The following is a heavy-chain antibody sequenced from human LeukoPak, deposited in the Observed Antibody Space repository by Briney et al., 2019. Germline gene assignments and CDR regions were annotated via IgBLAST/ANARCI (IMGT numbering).Heavy chain of an antibody. V-gene: IGHV1-18*01. Sequence: ASVKVSCKASGGTFSSYAISWVRQAPGQGLEWMGWISAYNGNTNYAQKLQGRVTMTTDTSTSTAYMELRSLRSDDTAVYYCARASSGYSYGFYYYYYYMDVWGKGTTVTISS. D-gene: IGHD5-18*01. CDR2: ISAYNGNT. J-gene: IGHJ6*03. CDR1: GGTFSSYA. CDR3: ARASSGYSYGFYYYYYYMDV.